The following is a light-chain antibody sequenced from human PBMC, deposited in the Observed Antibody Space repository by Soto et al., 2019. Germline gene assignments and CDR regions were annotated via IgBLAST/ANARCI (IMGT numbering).Light chain of an antibody. Sequence: IQMTQSPSSLSSSVGDRVTITCRSSHSISSYLNWYQQKPGKAPKLLIFAASTLVRGVPSRFSGRGSGTEFTLTISSLQADDYATFYCQQYHTDWTFGQGTKVDIK. CDR3: QQYHTDWT. CDR2: AAS. CDR1: HSISSY. V-gene: IGKV1-39*01. J-gene: IGKJ1*01.